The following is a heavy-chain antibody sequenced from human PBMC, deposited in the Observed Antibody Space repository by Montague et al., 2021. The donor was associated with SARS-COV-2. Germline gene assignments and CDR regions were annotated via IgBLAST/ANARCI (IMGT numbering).Heavy chain of an antibody. J-gene: IGHJ5*02. D-gene: IGHD4-17*01. V-gene: IGHV2-5*02. CDR1: GFSFNTSGEG. CDR2: IYWDDDK. Sequence: PALVKPTQTLTLTCTFSGFSFNTSGEGVGWVRQPPGKALEWLALIYWDDDKRYSPSLKSRSTISKDTTKNEVVLTVANMDPVDTATYYCARYGDYGSWFDPWGQGTLVTVSS. CDR3: ARYGDYGSWFDP.